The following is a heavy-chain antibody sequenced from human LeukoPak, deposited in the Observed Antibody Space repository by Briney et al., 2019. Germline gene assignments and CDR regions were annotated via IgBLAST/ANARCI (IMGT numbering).Heavy chain of an antibody. CDR3: AKASWVSNAAAVL. J-gene: IGHJ4*02. CDR1: GFTFSNYA. Sequence: GGSLRLSCAASGFTFSNYAMSWFRQAPAGGLERASSLRGDGETFYADSVKGRFTLSRDDSRNTVYLQLNNLRVEDTAVYYCAKASWVSNAAAVLWGQGTLVTVSS. CDR2: LRGDGET. V-gene: IGHV3-23*01. D-gene: IGHD1-1*01.